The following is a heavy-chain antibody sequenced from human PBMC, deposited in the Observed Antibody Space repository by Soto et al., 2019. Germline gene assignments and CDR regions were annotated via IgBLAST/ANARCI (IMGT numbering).Heavy chain of an antibody. Sequence: RSASYWSRRMIKKQGKGLEWMGIIYPGDSDTRYSPPFQGQVTISADKSISTAYLQWSSLKASDTAMYYCARGPTMGYYYYYMDVWGKGTTVTVSS. CDR2: IYPGDSDT. D-gene: IGHD1-1*01. CDR3: ARGPTMGYYYYYMDV. V-gene: IGHV5-51*01. CDR1: RSASYW. J-gene: IGHJ6*03.